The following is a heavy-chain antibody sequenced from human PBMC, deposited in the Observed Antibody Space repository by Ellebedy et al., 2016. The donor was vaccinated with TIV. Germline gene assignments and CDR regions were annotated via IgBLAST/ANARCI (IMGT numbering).Heavy chain of an antibody. J-gene: IGHJ4*02. D-gene: IGHD2-21*02. Sequence: GESLKISXQSLGYSFTTYWIGWVRQMPGKGLEWMGIVYPGDSDTRYSPSFQGQVTFSADKSITTAYLQWSSLKASDTAMYYCARTYCGGDCSAYYFDYWGQGTLVTVSS. CDR2: VYPGDSDT. V-gene: IGHV5-51*01. CDR3: ARTYCGGDCSAYYFDY. CDR1: GYSFTTYW.